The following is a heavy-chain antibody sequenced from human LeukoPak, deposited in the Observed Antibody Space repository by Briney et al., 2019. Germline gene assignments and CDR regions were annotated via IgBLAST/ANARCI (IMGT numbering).Heavy chain of an antibody. Sequence: GGSLRLSCTVSGFTFRSYWMSWVRQAPGKGLEWVAFIRYDGSNKYYADSVKGRFTISRDNSKNTLYLQMNSLRAEDTAVYYCAKDGPRRGSYSFDYWGQGTLVTVSS. CDR3: AKDGPRRGSYSFDY. CDR2: IRYDGSNK. D-gene: IGHD1-26*01. CDR1: GFTFRSYW. V-gene: IGHV3-30*02. J-gene: IGHJ4*02.